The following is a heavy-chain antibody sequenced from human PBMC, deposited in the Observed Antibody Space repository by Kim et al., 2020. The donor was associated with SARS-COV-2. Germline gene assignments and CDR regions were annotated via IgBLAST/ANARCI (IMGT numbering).Heavy chain of an antibody. V-gene: IGHV4-39*01. Sequence: SETLSLTCTVSGGSISSSSYYWGWIRQPPGKGLEWIGSIYYSGSTYYNPSLKSRVTISVDTSKNQFSLKLSSVTAADTAVYYCARQMYYYGSGSYYNVPPHLDYWGQGTLVTVSS. CDR3: ARQMYYYGSGSYYNVPPHLDY. CDR1: GGSISSSSYY. J-gene: IGHJ4*02. D-gene: IGHD3-10*01. CDR2: IYYSGST.